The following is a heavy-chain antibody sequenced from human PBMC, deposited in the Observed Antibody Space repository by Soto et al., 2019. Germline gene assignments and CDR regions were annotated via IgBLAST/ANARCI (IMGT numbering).Heavy chain of an antibody. CDR1: GYTFTSYY. CDR3: AREPIGSPGGFDI. Sequence: ASLKVSCKASGYTFTSYYMHWVRQAPGQGLEWMGIINPSGGSTSYAQKFQGRVTMTRDTSTSTVYMELSSLRSEDTAVYYCAREPIGSPGGFDIWGQGTKGTVSP. D-gene: IGHD1-26*01. CDR2: INPSGGST. V-gene: IGHV1-46*01. J-gene: IGHJ3*02.